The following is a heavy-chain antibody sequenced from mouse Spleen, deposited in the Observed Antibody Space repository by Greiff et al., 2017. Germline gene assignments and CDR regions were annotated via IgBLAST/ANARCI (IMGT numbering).Heavy chain of an antibody. CDR2: INPGSGGT. D-gene: IGHD4-1*01. J-gene: IGHJ2*01. V-gene: IGHV1-54*01. CDR1: GYAFSDYM. Sequence: QVQLQQSGAELVRPGTSVKVSCKASGYAFSDYMIEWVKQRPGQGLEWIGVINPGSGGTYYNEKFKGKATLTTDKSSSTAYIQLSSLTSEDSAVYFCARRDWDGSDYWGQGTTLTVSS. CDR3: ARRDWDGSDY.